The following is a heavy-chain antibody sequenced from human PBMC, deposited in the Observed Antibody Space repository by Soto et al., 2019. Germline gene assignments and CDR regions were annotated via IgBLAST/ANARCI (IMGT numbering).Heavy chain of an antibody. J-gene: IGHJ3*02. Sequence: GESLKISCAASGFTFSSYAMSWVRQAPGKGLEWVSGISGRGGSTYYEESVKGRFTISRDNAKNTLYMQMNSLRAEDTAVYHCAKDYREQWFGELFFAFDIWGQGTMVTVSS. CDR1: GFTFSSYA. CDR3: AKDYREQWFGELFFAFDI. V-gene: IGHV3-23*01. D-gene: IGHD3-10*01. CDR2: ISGRGGST.